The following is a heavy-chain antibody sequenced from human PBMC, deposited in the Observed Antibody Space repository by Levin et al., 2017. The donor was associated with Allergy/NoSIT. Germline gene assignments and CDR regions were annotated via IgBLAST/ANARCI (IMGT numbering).Heavy chain of an antibody. Sequence: GSLRLSCTVSGGSISSYFWSWIRQPPGKGLEWIAYIYYSGTTNYNPSLKSRVTISVDTSKNQFSLKLSSVTAADTAVYYCATRQNYGSGNYDYYGMDVWGQGTTVTVSS. D-gene: IGHD3-10*01. J-gene: IGHJ6*02. CDR3: ATRQNYGSGNYDYYGMDV. CDR1: GGSISSYF. V-gene: IGHV4-59*01. CDR2: IYYSGTT.